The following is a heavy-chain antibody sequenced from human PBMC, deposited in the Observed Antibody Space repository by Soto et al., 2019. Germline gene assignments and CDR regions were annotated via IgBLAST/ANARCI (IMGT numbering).Heavy chain of an antibody. CDR3: ARDVVPWRSYRYTAFDY. J-gene: IGHJ4*02. Sequence: PGGSLRPSCAASGFTFSSYGMHWVRQAPGKGLEWVAVIWYDGSNKYYADSAKGRFTISRDNSKNTLYLQMNSLRAEDTAVYYCARDVVPWRSYRYTAFDYWGQGTLVTVSS. D-gene: IGHD3-16*02. CDR2: IWYDGSNK. CDR1: GFTFSSYG. V-gene: IGHV3-33*01.